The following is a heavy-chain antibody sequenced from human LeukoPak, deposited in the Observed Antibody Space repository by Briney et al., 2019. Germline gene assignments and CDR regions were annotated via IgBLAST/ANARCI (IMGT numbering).Heavy chain of an antibody. J-gene: IGHJ3*02. CDR3: ARWSYYYDSSGYRSDAFDI. CDR1: GGSISSYY. V-gene: IGHV4-59*08. Sequence: SETLSLTCTVSGGSISSYYWSWIRQPPGKGLERIGYIYYGGSTNYNPSLKSRVTISVDTSKNQFSLKLSSVTAADTAVYYCARWSYYYDSSGYRSDAFDIWGQGTMVTVSS. CDR2: IYYGGST. D-gene: IGHD3-22*01.